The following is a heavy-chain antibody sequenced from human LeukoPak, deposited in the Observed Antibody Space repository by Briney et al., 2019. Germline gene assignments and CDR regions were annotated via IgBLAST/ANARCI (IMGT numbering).Heavy chain of an antibody. CDR2: INHSGST. J-gene: IGHJ3*02. CDR1: GGSFSGYY. D-gene: IGHD2-15*01. Sequence: SETLSLTCAVYGGSFSGYYWSWIRQPPGKGLEWIGEINHSGSTNYNPSLKSRVTISVDTSKNQFSLKLSSVTAADTAVYYCARGPYCGGSCYEDDAFDIWGQGTMVTVSS. CDR3: ARGPYCGGSCYEDDAFDI. V-gene: IGHV4-34*01.